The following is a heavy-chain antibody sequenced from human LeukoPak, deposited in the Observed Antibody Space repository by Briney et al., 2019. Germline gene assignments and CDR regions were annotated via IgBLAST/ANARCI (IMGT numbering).Heavy chain of an antibody. V-gene: IGHV1-2*02. D-gene: IGHD3-10*01. Sequence: ASVKVSCKASGYTFTGYYIHWVRQAPGQGLEWMGWINPNSGGTNYAQKFQGRVTMTRDTSISTAYMELSRLRSDDTAVYYCARGRITMVRGVAAAFDYWGQGTLVTVSS. CDR2: INPNSGGT. J-gene: IGHJ4*02. CDR3: ARGRITMVRGVAAAFDY. CDR1: GYTFTGYY.